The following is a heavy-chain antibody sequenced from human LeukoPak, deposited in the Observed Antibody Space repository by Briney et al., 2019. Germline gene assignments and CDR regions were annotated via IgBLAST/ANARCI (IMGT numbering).Heavy chain of an antibody. D-gene: IGHD6-6*01. CDR2: IYPGDSDT. CDR1: GYSFTSYW. CDR3: ARHTTYATSSRVFDY. Sequence: GESLKISCKGSGYSFTSYWIGWVRQMPGKGLEWMGIIYPGDSDTRYSPSFQGQVTITADKSISTAFLHWSSLKASDTAKYYCARHTTYATSSRVFDYWGQGTLVTVSS. J-gene: IGHJ4*02. V-gene: IGHV5-51*01.